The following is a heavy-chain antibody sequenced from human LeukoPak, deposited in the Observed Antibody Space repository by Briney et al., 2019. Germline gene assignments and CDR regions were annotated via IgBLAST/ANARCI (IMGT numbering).Heavy chain of an antibody. CDR2: ISTSSSYT. CDR3: VRAFDY. CDR1: GFALSDYY. V-gene: IGHV3-11*06. J-gene: IGHJ4*02. Sequence: GGSLTLSCAASGFALSDYYMSWIRQAPGKGLEWVSYISTSSSYTNYADSVKGRFTISRDNAKTTLYLQMNSLRAEDTAVYYCVRAFDYWGQGTLVTVSS.